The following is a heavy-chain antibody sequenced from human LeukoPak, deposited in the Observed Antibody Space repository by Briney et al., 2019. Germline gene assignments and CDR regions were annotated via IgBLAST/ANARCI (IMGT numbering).Heavy chain of an antibody. D-gene: IGHD2-2*01. V-gene: IGHV3-21*01. CDR3: AIGRGYCSSTSCLSWFDP. CDR2: ISSSSSYI. CDR1: GFTFSSYS. Sequence: GGSLRLSCAASGFTFSSYSMNWVRQAPGKGLEWVSSISSSSSYIYYAGSVKGRFTISRDNAKNSLYLQMNRLRAEDTAVYYCAIGRGYCSSTSCLSWFDPWGQGTLVTVSS. J-gene: IGHJ5*02.